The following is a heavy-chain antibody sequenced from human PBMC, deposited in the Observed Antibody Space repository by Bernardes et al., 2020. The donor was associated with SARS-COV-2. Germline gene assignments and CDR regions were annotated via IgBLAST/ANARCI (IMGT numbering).Heavy chain of an antibody. Sequence: VGSLILSCAASGFTFRTYAMHWVRQAPGQGLEWVAVIWYDGINKYHADSVKGRFTISRDNSRDTLYLQMNDLRAEDTAVYYCARDPRMGFREPFDPWGQGTLVTVSS. V-gene: IGHV3-33*08. CDR3: ARDPRMGFREPFDP. CDR2: IWYDGINK. CDR1: GFTFRTYA. D-gene: IGHD3-10*01. J-gene: IGHJ5*02.